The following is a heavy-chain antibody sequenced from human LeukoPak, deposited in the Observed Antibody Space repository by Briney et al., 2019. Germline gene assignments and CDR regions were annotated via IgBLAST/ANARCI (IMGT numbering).Heavy chain of an antibody. Sequence: GASVKVSCKTSGDTFTDYYIYWVRQAPGREFEWMGWISPNRGGTNYAHKFQGRVTMTRDTSISTAYMELSGLRYDDTAVYYCARRRISSTWPEGLWGQGTMVTVSS. D-gene: IGHD2-2*01. CDR3: ARRRISSTWPEGL. CDR1: GDTFTDYY. V-gene: IGHV1-2*02. CDR2: ISPNRGGT. J-gene: IGHJ3*01.